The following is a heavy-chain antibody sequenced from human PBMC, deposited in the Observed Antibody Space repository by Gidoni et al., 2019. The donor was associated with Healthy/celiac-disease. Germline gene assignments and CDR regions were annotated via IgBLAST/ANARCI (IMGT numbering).Heavy chain of an antibody. V-gene: IGHV4-39*01. CDR3: ARQEWGSGDIVVVPSQSYWYFDL. CDR1: VGSISSSRYY. CDR2: SYDSGST. Sequence: QLQLQASCPFLVKPSETLSLTCPVSVGSISSSRYYWGWIRQPPGKGLEWIGSSYDSGSTYYNPSLKSRVTISVDTSKNQFSLKLSSGTAADTAVYYGARQEWGSGDIVVVPSQSYWYFDLWGRGTLVTVSS. D-gene: IGHD2-15*01. J-gene: IGHJ2*01.